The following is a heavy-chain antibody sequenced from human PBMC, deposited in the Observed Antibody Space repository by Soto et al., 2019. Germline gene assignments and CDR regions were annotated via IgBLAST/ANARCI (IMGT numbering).Heavy chain of an antibody. V-gene: IGHV4-59*01. CDR1: GGSISSYY. J-gene: IGHJ3*02. CDR2: IYYSGST. CDR3: AREGGIGYCSSTSCYPDAFDI. D-gene: IGHD2-2*01. Sequence: SETLSLTCTVSGGSISSYYWSWIRQPPGKGLEWIGYIYYSGSTNYNPSLKSRVTISVDTSKNQFSLKLSSVTAADTAVYYCAREGGIGYCSSTSCYPDAFDIWGQGTMVTVSS.